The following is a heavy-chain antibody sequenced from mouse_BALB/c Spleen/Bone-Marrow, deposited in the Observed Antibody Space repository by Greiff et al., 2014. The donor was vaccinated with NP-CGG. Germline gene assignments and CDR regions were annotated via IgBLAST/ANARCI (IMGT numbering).Heavy chain of an antibody. CDR1: GYTFTDYA. CDR3: AREGGNFPWFAY. CDR2: ISTYYGDA. D-gene: IGHD2-1*01. J-gene: IGHJ3*01. Sequence: VQLVEPGAELVRPGVSVKISCKGSGYTFTDYAMHWVKQSHAKSLEWIGVISTYYGDASYNQKFKGKATMTVDKSSSTAYMELARLTSEDSAIYYCAREGGNFPWFAYWGQGTLVTVSA. V-gene: IGHV1S137*01.